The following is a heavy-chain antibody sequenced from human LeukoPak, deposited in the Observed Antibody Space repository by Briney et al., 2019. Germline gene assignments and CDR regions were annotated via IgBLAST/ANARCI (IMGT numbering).Heavy chain of an antibody. CDR2: VYTTGIT. CDR3: AREHLASRRNWVDP. J-gene: IGHJ5*02. V-gene: IGHV4-61*02. CDR1: GGSISTGTDY. D-gene: IGHD6-6*01. Sequence: PSQTLSLTCSVSGGSISTGTDYWSWIRQPAGQGLEWIGRVYTTGITHYTPSLKSRVHISVVPSKNQFSLNLTSVTAADTAVYYGAREHLASRRNWVDPWGQGALGTVSS.